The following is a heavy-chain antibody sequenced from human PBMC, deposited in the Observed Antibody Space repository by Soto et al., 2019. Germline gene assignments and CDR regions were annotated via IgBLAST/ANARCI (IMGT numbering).Heavy chain of an antibody. Sequence: EVQLVDSAGGVVQPGGALRLSCAASGFIFTSDSLNWGRQAPGKGLELLSYIRIESTQIGYADSVRGRFTISSDIAKNSLYLQMNSLRDEDMAVYYCARDLSYAFDYWGQGTLVIVSS. J-gene: IGHJ4*02. D-gene: IGHD1-26*01. CDR3: ARDLSYAFDY. CDR1: GFIFTSDS. CDR2: IRIESTQI. V-gene: IGHV3-48*02.